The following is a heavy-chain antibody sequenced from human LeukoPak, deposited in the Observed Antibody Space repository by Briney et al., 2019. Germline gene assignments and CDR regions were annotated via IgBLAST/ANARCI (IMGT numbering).Heavy chain of an antibody. D-gene: IGHD3-3*01. CDR1: GFTFSSYE. Sequence: GGSLRLSRAASGFTFSSYEMNWVRQAPGKGLEWVSYISSSGSTIYYADSVKGRFTISRDNAKNSLYLQMNSLRAEDTAVYYCARDQYYDFWSGPNAFDYWGQGTLVTVSS. V-gene: IGHV3-48*03. J-gene: IGHJ4*02. CDR3: ARDQYYDFWSGPNAFDY. CDR2: ISSSGSTI.